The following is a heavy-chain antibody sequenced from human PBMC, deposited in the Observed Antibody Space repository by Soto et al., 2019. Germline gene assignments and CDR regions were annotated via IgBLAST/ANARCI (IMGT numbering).Heavy chain of an antibody. CDR3: ARAPRTISKPGSLAF. CDR1: GYTLSTYG. V-gene: IGHV1-18*01. J-gene: IGHJ4*02. D-gene: IGHD3-10*01. CDR2: ISAYNGDT. Sequence: QVQLVQSGAEMKEPGASVKVSCKASGYTLSTYGISWVRQAPGQGLEWMGWISAYNGDTNYAQKLRGRVTMTTDTSTNTAYMEVRSLRFDDTAVYYCARAPRTISKPGSLAFWGQGTLFTVSS.